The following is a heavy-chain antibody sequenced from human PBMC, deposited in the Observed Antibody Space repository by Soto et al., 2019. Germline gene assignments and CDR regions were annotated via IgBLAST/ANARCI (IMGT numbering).Heavy chain of an antibody. Sequence: PGWSLRLSCASSGFTFVGSAMHWVRQASGKGLEWVGHIRSKTNSYATAYAESVKGRFTISRDDSMNTAYLQMNSLKTEDTAVYFCTRQTDAVQWLVVPTDYNFDYWGQGTLVTVSS. J-gene: IGHJ4*02. D-gene: IGHD6-19*01. V-gene: IGHV3-73*01. CDR3: TRQTDAVQWLVVPTDYNFDY. CDR1: GFTFVGSA. CDR2: IRSKTNSYAT.